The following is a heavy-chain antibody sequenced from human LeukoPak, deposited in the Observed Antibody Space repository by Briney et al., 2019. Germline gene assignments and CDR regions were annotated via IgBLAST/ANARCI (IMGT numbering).Heavy chain of an antibody. CDR2: IYYSGST. Sequence: SETLSLTCTVSGGSISSYYWSWIRQPPGKGLEWIGYIYYSGSTNYNPSLKSRVTISVDTSKNQFSLKLSSVTAADTAVYYCARVKSKITMIVVAEEYFDYWGQGTLVTVSS. CDR1: GGSISSYY. J-gene: IGHJ4*02. CDR3: ARVKSKITMIVVAEEYFDY. V-gene: IGHV4-59*12. D-gene: IGHD3-22*01.